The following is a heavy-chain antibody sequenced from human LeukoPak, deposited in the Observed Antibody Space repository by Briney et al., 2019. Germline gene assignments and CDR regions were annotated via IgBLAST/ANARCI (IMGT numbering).Heavy chain of an antibody. CDR2: ISYDGTNK. CDR3: ARSNYYDSRSWGFDI. D-gene: IGHD3-22*01. V-gene: IGHV3-30*04. CDR1: GFTFSSYA. Sequence: GGSLRLSCAASGFTFSSYAMHWVRQAPGKGLEWVTIISYDGTNKYYADSVKGRFTISRDDSKNTLFLQMNSLRAEDTAVYYCARSNYYDSRSWGFDIWGQGTMVTVSS. J-gene: IGHJ3*02.